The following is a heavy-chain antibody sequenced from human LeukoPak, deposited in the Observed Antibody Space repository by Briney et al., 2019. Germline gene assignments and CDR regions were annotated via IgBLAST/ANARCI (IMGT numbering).Heavy chain of an antibody. J-gene: IGHJ5*02. Sequence: SETLSLTCAVSGGSISSGGYSWSWIRQPPGKGLEWIGYIYHSGSTYYNPSLKSRVTISVDRSKNQFSLKLSSVTAADTAVYYCARVFEYSSSSRWFDPWGQGTLVTISS. D-gene: IGHD6-6*01. V-gene: IGHV4-30-2*01. CDR2: IYHSGST. CDR1: GGSISSGGYS. CDR3: ARVFEYSSSSRWFDP.